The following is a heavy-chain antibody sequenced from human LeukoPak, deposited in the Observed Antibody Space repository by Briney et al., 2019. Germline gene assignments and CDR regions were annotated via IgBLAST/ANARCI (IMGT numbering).Heavy chain of an antibody. V-gene: IGHV4-59*08. J-gene: IGHJ5*02. Sequence: SETLSLTCTASGGSISSYYRSWIRQPPGKGLEWIGYIYRSGSTNYNPSLKSRVSTILNTSTNQFSLMLSSVTAADTAVYYCAGHREVSGDYVLFDPWGQGTLVTVSS. D-gene: IGHD4-17*01. CDR1: GGSISSYY. CDR2: IYRSGST. CDR3: AGHREVSGDYVLFDP.